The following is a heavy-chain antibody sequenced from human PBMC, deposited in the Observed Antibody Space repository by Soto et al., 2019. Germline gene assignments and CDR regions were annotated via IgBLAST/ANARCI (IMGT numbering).Heavy chain of an antibody. J-gene: IGHJ4*02. CDR3: AGVSSWYPNCDY. D-gene: IGHD6-13*01. V-gene: IGHV3-11*01. CDR2: ISSSGSTI. CDR1: GFTFSDYY. Sequence: QVQLVESGGGLVKPGGSLRLSCAASGFTFSDYYMSWIRQAPGKGLEWVSYISSSGSTIYYADSVKGRFTISRDNAKNSLCLQLNSLRADDTAVYFCAGVSSWYPNCDYWGQGTLVTVSS.